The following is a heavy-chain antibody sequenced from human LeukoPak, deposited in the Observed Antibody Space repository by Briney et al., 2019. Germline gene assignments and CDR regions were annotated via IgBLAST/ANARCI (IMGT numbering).Heavy chain of an antibody. D-gene: IGHD1-26*01. CDR2: VNHSGST. V-gene: IGHV4-34*01. CDR1: GGSFSGYY. CDR3: ARGRWEPRRVLDY. J-gene: IGHJ4*02. Sequence: PSETLSLTCAVYGGSFSGYYWSWIRQPPGKGLEWIGEVNHSGSTNCNPSLKSRVTISVDTSKNQFSLKLSSVTAADTAVYYCARGRWEPRRVLDYWGQGALVTVSS.